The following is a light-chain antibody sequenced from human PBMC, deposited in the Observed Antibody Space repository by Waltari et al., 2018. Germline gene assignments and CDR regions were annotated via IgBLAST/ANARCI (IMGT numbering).Light chain of an antibody. V-gene: IGKV4-1*01. CDR3: QQYYSAPQT. J-gene: IGKJ2*01. CDR1: QSVLYSPNNKNY. CDR2: WAS. Sequence: DIVMTQSPDSLAVSLGERATINCKCSQSVLYSPNNKNYLTWYQQKPGQPPKLLIYWASTRESGVPDRFSGSGSGTDFTLTISSLQAEDVAVYYCQQYYSAPQTFGQGTKVEIK.